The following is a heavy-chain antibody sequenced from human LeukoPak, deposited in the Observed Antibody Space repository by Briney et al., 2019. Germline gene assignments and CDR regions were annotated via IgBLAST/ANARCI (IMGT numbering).Heavy chain of an antibody. Sequence: SETLSLTCAVYGGSFSGYYWSWIRQPPGKGLEWIGEINHSGSTNYNPPLKSRVTISVDTSKNQFSLKLSSVTAADTAVYYCARGKPYGSGSYYTPWFDPWGQGTLVTVSS. D-gene: IGHD3-10*01. CDR2: INHSGST. V-gene: IGHV4-34*01. CDR1: GGSFSGYY. CDR3: ARGKPYGSGSYYTPWFDP. J-gene: IGHJ5*02.